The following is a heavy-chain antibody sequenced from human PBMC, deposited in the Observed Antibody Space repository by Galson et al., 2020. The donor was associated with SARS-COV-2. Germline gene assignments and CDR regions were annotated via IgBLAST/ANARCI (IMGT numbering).Heavy chain of an antibody. V-gene: IGHV3-30*18. Sequence: GESLKISCAASGITFSSYGMHWVRQAPGKGLEWVAVISYDGRNKYIADSVKGRFTISRDNSKNTLYLQMNSLKAEDTAEYYCAKEFTEQWLATTPTNYFDYWGQGPLVTVSS. CDR2: ISYDGRNK. J-gene: IGHJ4*02. D-gene: IGHD6-19*01. CDR3: AKEFTEQWLATTPTNYFDY. CDR1: GITFSSYG.